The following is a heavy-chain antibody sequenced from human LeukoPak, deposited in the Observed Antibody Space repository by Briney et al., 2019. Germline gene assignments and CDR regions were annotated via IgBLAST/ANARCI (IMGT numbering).Heavy chain of an antibody. J-gene: IGHJ4*02. CDR2: INPNTGGT. D-gene: IGHD3-9*01. CDR1: GYTFTGYF. V-gene: IGHV1-2*02. Sequence: GASVMVSCKASGYTFTGYFMHWVRQAPGQGLDWMGWINPNTGGTKYAQKFQGRVTMTRDTSIGTAYMELNTVTSDDTAVYFCARVHATGYFSLDLGYWGQGTLVTVSS. CDR3: ARVHATGYFSLDLGY.